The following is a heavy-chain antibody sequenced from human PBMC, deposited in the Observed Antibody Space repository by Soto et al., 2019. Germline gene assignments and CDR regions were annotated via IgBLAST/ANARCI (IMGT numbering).Heavy chain of an antibody. CDR3: ARGSYGEILFDY. Sequence: ASVNVSCKASGYTLTSYGISWVRQAPGQGLEWMGWISAHNGNTNYAQKLQGRVTMTTDTSTSTAYMELRSLRSDDTAVYHCARGSYGEILFDYWGQGTQVTVSS. J-gene: IGHJ4*02. V-gene: IGHV1-18*01. CDR2: ISAHNGNT. CDR1: GYTLTSYG. D-gene: IGHD5-18*01.